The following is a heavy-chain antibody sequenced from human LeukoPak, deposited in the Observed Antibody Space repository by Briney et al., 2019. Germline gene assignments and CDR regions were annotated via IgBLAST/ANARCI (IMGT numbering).Heavy chain of an antibody. D-gene: IGHD5-12*01. CDR1: GFTFSSYS. Sequence: GGSLRLSCAASGFTFSSYSMNWVRQAPGKGLEWVSSITSSGRYIYYADSVKGRFTISRDNAKNSLYLQMNSLRAEDTAVYYCATRAGYSGSRMFDPWGQGTLVTVSS. J-gene: IGHJ5*02. V-gene: IGHV3-21*01. CDR3: ATRAGYSGSRMFDP. CDR2: ITSSGRYI.